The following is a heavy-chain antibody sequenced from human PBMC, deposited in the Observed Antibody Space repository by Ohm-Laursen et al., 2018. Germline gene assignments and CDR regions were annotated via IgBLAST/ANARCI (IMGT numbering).Heavy chain of an antibody. CDR3: ARGRLSGTRRALDI. CDR1: GYTFINYD. Sequence: GSSVKVSCKTSGYTFINYDIHWVRQASGQGLEWMGWMNPKNDDTGCAHKFQGRVTMSRNTSISTANLEMTSLRSEDTAVYYCARGRLSGTRRALDIWGQGTLVTVSS. D-gene: IGHD1-7*01. CDR2: MNPKNDDT. V-gene: IGHV1-8*01. J-gene: IGHJ3*02.